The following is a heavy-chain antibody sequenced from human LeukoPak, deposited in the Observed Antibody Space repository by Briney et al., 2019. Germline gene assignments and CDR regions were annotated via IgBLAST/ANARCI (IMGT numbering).Heavy chain of an antibody. CDR1: GFTFSSYE. CDR3: SGYSSGWYRNY. V-gene: IGHV3-48*03. J-gene: IGHJ4*02. D-gene: IGHD6-19*01. CDR2: ISSSGSTI. Sequence: GGSLRLSCAASGFTFSSYEMNWVRQAPGKGLEWVSYISSSGSTIYYADSVKGRFTISRDNAKNSLYLQMNSLGAEDTAVYYCSGYSSGWYRNYWGQGTLVTVSS.